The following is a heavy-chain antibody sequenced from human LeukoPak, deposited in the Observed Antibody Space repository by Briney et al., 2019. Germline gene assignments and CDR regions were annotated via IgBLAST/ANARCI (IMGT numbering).Heavy chain of an antibody. CDR2: IKQDGSET. J-gene: IGHJ6*04. V-gene: IGHV3-7*03. D-gene: IGHD3-10*01. CDR3: ARRGPGNYYGSGSLTGGMDV. Sequence: GGSLRLSCAASGFTFSSYWISWVRQAPGKGLEWVGNIKQDGSETNYVHTVKGRVTISRDNAKNSLYLQINSRRADDTAVYYCARRGPGNYYGSGSLTGGMDVWGKGTTVTVSS. CDR1: GFTFSSYW.